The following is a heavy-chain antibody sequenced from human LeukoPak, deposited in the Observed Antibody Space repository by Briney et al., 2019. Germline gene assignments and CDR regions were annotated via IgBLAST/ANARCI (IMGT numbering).Heavy chain of an antibody. Sequence: GGSLRLSCTASGFTFGDYAMNWVRQAPGKGLEWILHISTSGSIIHYADSVKGRFTISRDNAKSSLYLQMNSLRAEDTALYFCARDATTEPGTVYMDVWGKGTTVTISS. V-gene: IGHV3-48*03. CDR1: GFTFGDYA. D-gene: IGHD6-13*01. J-gene: IGHJ6*03. CDR2: ISTSGSII. CDR3: ARDATTEPGTVYMDV.